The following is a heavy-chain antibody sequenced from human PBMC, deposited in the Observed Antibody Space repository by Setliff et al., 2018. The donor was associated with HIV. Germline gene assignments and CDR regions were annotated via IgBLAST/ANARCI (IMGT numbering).Heavy chain of an antibody. CDR1: GFTFDDYT. CDR3: VKGVEYGDYGSDY. J-gene: IGHJ4*02. V-gene: IGHV3-43*01. D-gene: IGHD4-17*01. Sequence: ETLSLSCAASGFTFDDYTMHWVRQAPGKGLEWVSLIRWDGDSTYYADSVKGRFTISRDNSNNSLYLQLNSLRTEDTALYYCVKGVEYGDYGSDYWGQGTLVTVSS. CDR2: IRWDGDST.